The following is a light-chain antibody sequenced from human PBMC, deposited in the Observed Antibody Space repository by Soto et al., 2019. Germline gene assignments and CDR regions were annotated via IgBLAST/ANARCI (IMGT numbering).Light chain of an antibody. Sequence: DIHMSQSPSALSASVGGRCTITGRASQGTGDWLAWYQQKPGKAPKLLIYKTSTLEGGVPSRFSGSGSETEFTLTISSLQPDDFATYYCQQYSSYPLTFGGGTKVDIK. J-gene: IGKJ4*01. V-gene: IGKV1-5*03. CDR3: QQYSSYPLT. CDR2: KTS. CDR1: QGTGDW.